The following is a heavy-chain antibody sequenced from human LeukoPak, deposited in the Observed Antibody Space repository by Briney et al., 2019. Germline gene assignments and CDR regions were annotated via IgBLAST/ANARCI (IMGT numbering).Heavy chain of an antibody. V-gene: IGHV1-46*01. Sequence: ASVKVSCKASGYTFTRYYMHWVRQAPGQWLEWMGIINPSGGSARYAQKFQGRVTMTRDTSTSTVYMEVSSLRSEDTAVYYCARLADYDSSGYLSYWGQGTLDTVSS. CDR1: GYTFTRYY. CDR3: ARLADYDSSGYLSY. CDR2: INPSGGSA. D-gene: IGHD3-22*01. J-gene: IGHJ4*02.